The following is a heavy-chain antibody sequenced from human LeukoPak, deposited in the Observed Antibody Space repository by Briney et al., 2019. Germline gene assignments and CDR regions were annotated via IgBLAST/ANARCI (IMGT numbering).Heavy chain of an antibody. CDR3: ARVPDIVVVPDYYFDY. CDR1: GFTFSDYY. CDR2: ISSGGNAV. J-gene: IGHJ4*02. D-gene: IGHD2-2*01. Sequence: GGSLRLSCAASGFTFSDYYMSWIRQAPGKGLEWVAFISSGGNAVYYVDSVKGRFTISRDNAKNLLFLRMNGLRAEDTAVYYCARVPDIVVVPDYYFDYWGQGTLVTVSS. V-gene: IGHV3-11*04.